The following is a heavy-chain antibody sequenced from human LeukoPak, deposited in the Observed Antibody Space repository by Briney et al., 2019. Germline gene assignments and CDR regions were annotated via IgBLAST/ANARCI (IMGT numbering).Heavy chain of an antibody. CDR3: ATFRVRYQLLYGAWFDP. Sequence: KTSETLSLTCAVYGGSFSGYYWSWIRQPPGKGLEWIGEINHSGSTNYNPSLKSRVTIPVDTSKNQFSLKLSSVTAADTAVYYCATFRVRYQLLYGAWFDPWGQGTLVTVSS. J-gene: IGHJ5*02. D-gene: IGHD2-2*02. CDR1: GGSFSGYY. V-gene: IGHV4-34*01. CDR2: INHSGST.